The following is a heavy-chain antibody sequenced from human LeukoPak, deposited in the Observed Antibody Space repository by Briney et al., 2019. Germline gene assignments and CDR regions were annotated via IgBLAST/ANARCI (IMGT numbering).Heavy chain of an antibody. CDR3: ARQGSGGRYFDY. Sequence: SETLSLTCTVSGDSISSSSYYWGWIRQPPGKGLEWIGSIYYSGSIYYNPSLKSRVAISVDTSKNQFSLKLSSVTAADTAVYYCARQGSGGRYFDYWGLGTLVTVSS. CDR2: IYYSGSI. J-gene: IGHJ4*02. CDR1: GDSISSSSYY. V-gene: IGHV4-39*01. D-gene: IGHD3-9*01.